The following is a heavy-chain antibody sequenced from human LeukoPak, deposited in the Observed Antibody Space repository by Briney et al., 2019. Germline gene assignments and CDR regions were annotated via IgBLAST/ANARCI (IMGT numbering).Heavy chain of an antibody. CDR1: GSSISSGSYY. J-gene: IGHJ5*02. Sequence: SQTLPLTCTVSGSSISSGSYYWSWIRQPAGKGLEWIGRIYTSGSTNYNPSLKSRVTISRDTSKNQFSLKLSSVTAADTAVYYCARDGISMIAWGQGTLVTVSS. V-gene: IGHV4-61*02. CDR2: IYTSGST. CDR3: ARDGISMIA. D-gene: IGHD3-22*01.